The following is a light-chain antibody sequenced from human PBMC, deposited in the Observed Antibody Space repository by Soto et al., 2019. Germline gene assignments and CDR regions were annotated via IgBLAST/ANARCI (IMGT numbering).Light chain of an antibody. Sequence: EIVLTQSPDTLSLSPGQRATLSCRASQSVNSDFLAWYQQKHGQGPRLLIYRPSNRATGIPDRVSGSGSGTDFTLTISRLEPEDFAVFFCQQYGSSPRTFGQGTKLEVK. V-gene: IGKV3-20*01. J-gene: IGKJ2*01. CDR1: QSVNSDF. CDR3: QQYGSSPRT. CDR2: RPS.